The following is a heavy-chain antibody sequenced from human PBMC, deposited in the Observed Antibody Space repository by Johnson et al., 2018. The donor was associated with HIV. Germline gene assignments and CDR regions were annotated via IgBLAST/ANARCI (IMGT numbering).Heavy chain of an antibody. J-gene: IGHJ3*02. CDR1: GFTFDDYA. CDR3: AKGRNTYGADVFDI. Sequence: QVQLVESGGGVVRPGGSLRLSCAASGFTFDDYAMHWVRQAPGKGLEWVAVISYDGRNTYYADSVKGRFTISRDNSKNTLYLQMNSLRVEDTAVYYCAKGRNTYGADVFDIWGQGTMVTVSS. D-gene: IGHD4/OR15-4a*01. V-gene: IGHV3-30-3*01. CDR2: ISYDGRNT.